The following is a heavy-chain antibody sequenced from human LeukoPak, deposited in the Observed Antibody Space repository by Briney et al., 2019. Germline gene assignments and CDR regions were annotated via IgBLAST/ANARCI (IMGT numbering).Heavy chain of an antibody. D-gene: IGHD3-10*01. Sequence: GGALRLSCAASGFTFSSYWMHGVRQVPGKGLVWVSRINSDGSSTSYADSVKGRFTISRDNAKNTLYVQMNSLRAEDTAVYYCSTGSGHAFDIWGRGTMVTVSS. J-gene: IGHJ3*02. V-gene: IGHV3-74*01. CDR1: GFTFSSYW. CDR2: INSDGSST. CDR3: STGSGHAFDI.